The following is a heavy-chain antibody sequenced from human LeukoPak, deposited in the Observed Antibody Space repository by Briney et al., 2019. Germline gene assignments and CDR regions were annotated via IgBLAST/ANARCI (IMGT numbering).Heavy chain of an antibody. Sequence: NRSETLSLTCTVSGGSISSGSYYWSWIRQPAGKGLEWIVRIYTSGSTNYNPSLKSRVTISVDTSKNQFSLKLSSVTAADTAVYYCARSARSMIVVALGAFDIWGQGTMVTVSS. CDR1: GGSISSGSYY. D-gene: IGHD3-22*01. V-gene: IGHV4-61*02. J-gene: IGHJ3*02. CDR3: ARSARSMIVVALGAFDI. CDR2: IYTSGST.